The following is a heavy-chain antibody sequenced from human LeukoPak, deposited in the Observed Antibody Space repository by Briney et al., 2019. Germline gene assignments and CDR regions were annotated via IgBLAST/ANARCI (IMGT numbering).Heavy chain of an antibody. D-gene: IGHD3-22*01. CDR3: ARGVDYYDSGGTIYY. J-gene: IGHJ4*02. V-gene: IGHV3-7*01. Sequence: GGSLRLSCAASGFTFSDHWMSWVRQAPGKGPEWVANIKQDGSEKYYVDSVKGRITISRDDSKNTLYLQMNSLRAEDTAVYYCARGVDYYDSGGTIYYWGQGTLVTVSS. CDR2: IKQDGSEK. CDR1: GFTFSDHW.